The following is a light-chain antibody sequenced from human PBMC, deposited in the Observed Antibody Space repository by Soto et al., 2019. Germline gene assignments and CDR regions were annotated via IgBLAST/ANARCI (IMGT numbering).Light chain of an antibody. CDR2: DNT. Sequence: QSVLTQPPSVSGTPGQRVTISCTGSSSNIGAGYDAHWYQHLPGTAPKLLIYDNTNRPSGVPDRFSGSQSGTSASLAITGLQAEDEADYYCSSFSSDTTLFVFGGGTKLTVL. CDR1: SSNIGAGYD. V-gene: IGLV1-40*01. CDR3: SSFSSDTTLFV. J-gene: IGLJ1*01.